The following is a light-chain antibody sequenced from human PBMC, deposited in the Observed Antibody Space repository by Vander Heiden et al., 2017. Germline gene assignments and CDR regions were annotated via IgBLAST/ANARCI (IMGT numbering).Light chain of an antibody. J-gene: IGLJ3*02. Sequence: QSVLAQPPSASGTPGQTVTISCSGSPPNIGHNTISWYQQLPGTAPRLLIYNNNHRPSGVPDRVSGSKSGTSASLAISGLQSEDEADYYCTSWDNSLNARVFGGGTKLTVL. V-gene: IGLV1-44*01. CDR1: PPNIGHNT. CDR3: TSWDNSLNARV. CDR2: NNN.